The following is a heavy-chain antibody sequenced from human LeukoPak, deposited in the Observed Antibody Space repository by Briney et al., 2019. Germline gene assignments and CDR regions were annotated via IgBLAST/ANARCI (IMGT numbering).Heavy chain of an antibody. Sequence: ASVKVSCKSSGYTFTSYGISWVRQAPGQGLEWMGWISAYKVNTNYAQKLQGRVTMTTDTSTSTAYMELRSLRSDDTAVYYCVRRYNGGYDYWGQGTLVTVPS. CDR3: VRRYNGGYDY. CDR1: GYTFTSYG. J-gene: IGHJ4*02. CDR2: ISAYKVNT. V-gene: IGHV1-18*01. D-gene: IGHD1-26*01.